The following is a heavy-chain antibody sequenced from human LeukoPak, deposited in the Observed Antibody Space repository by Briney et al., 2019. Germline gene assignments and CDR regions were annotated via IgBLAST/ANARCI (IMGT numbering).Heavy chain of an antibody. CDR2: ISSSSSYI. V-gene: IGHV3-21*04. CDR1: GFTFSSYS. Sequence: PGGSLRLSCAASGFTFSSYSMNWVRQAPGKGLEWVSSISSSSSYIYYADSVKGRFTISRDNAKNSLYLQMNSLRAEDTALYYCAKDIQKYSSGWYYFDYWGQGTLVTVSS. CDR3: AKDIQKYSSGWYYFDY. D-gene: IGHD6-19*01. J-gene: IGHJ4*02.